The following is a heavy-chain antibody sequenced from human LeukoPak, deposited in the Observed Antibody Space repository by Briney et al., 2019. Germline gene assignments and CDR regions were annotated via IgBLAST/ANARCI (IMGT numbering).Heavy chain of an antibody. CDR2: INSDGSST. CDR1: GFTFSSYW. CDR3: ARGWGVVVTAYNWFDP. Sequence: GGSLRLSCAASGFTFSSYWMHWVRQAPGKGLVWVSRINSDGSSTSYADSVKGRFTISRDNAKNTLYLQMNSLRAEDTAVYYCARGWGVVVTAYNWFDPWGQGTLVTVSS. D-gene: IGHD2-21*02. J-gene: IGHJ5*02. V-gene: IGHV3-74*01.